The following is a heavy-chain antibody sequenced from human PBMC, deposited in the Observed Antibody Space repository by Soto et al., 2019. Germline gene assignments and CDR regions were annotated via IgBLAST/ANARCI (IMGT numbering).Heavy chain of an antibody. CDR1: GGSISSSNW. J-gene: IGHJ5*02. Sequence: SETLSLTCAVSGGSISSSNWWSWARQPPGKGLEWIGEIYHSGSTNYNPSLKSRVTISVDKSKNQFSLKLSSVTAADTAVYYCARDLAVAGNWFDPWGQGTLVTVSS. D-gene: IGHD6-19*01. CDR3: ARDLAVAGNWFDP. CDR2: IYHSGST. V-gene: IGHV4-4*02.